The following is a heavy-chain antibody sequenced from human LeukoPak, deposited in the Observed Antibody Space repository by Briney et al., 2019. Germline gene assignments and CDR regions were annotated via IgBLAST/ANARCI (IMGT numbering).Heavy chain of an antibody. J-gene: IGHJ4*02. Sequence: PGGSLRLSCAASGFTFSSYEMNWVRQAPGKGLEWVSYISSSGSTICYADSVKGRFTISRDNAKNSLYLQMNSLRAEDTAVYYCARGAVAAPGDYWGQGTLVTVSS. V-gene: IGHV3-48*03. CDR1: GFTFSSYE. CDR2: ISSSGSTI. D-gene: IGHD6-19*01. CDR3: ARGAVAAPGDY.